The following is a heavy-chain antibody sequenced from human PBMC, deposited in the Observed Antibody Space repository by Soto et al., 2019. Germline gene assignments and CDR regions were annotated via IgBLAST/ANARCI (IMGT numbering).Heavy chain of an antibody. V-gene: IGHV1-3*01. CDR2: INAGNGNT. J-gene: IGHJ6*02. CDR3: VQSRCGGDCLTFYSSHAYYGLDV. Sequence: ASVKVSCKASGYTFTSYSMHWVRQAPGQRLEWMGWINAGNGNTKYSQKFQGRLTITKDTSKKQVVLTMTNMDPVDTATYYCVQSRCGGDCLTFYSSHAYYGLDVWGQGTTVTVSS. CDR1: GYTFTSYS. D-gene: IGHD2-21*02.